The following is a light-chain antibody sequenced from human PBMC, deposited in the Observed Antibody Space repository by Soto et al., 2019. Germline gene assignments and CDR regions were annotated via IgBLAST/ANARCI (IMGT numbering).Light chain of an antibody. Sequence: IVLTNSAGALSLSTGERATLFCRASQSVTSSSIAWHQQKPGQAPRLLVSGASTRASGIPARVSGSGFGTEFTLTISSLQSDDFAVYYCHQYDSWPRTFAQRTKVDIK. J-gene: IGKJ1*01. CDR3: HQYDSWPRT. V-gene: IGKV3-15*01. CDR1: QSVTSS. CDR2: GAS.